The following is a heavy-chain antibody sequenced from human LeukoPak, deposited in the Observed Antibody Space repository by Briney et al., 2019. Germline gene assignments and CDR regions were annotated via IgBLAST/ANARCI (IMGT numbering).Heavy chain of an antibody. CDR3: AKLRGYSGYDLDY. V-gene: IGHV3-23*01. D-gene: IGHD5-12*01. CDR1: GFTFSIYA. Sequence: GGSLRLSSAASGFTFSIYAMSWVRPAPGKGLEWVSAISGSGGSTYSADSVKGRFTISRDNSKNTLYLQMNSLRAEDTAVYYGAKLRGYSGYDLDYWGQGTLVTVSS. J-gene: IGHJ4*02. CDR2: ISGSGGST.